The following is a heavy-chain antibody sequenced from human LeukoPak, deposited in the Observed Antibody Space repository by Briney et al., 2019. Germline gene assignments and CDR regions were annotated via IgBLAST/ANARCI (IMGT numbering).Heavy chain of an antibody. J-gene: IGHJ4*02. CDR1: GFTFSGFW. CDR2: MNTDGSRI. D-gene: IGHD3-9*01. Sequence: GGSLRLTCEASGFTFSGFWMHWVRQPPGKGLAWVSRMNTDGSRIDYADPVKGRFTISRDNAKNTVYLQMNSLRAEDTAVYYCARDLTGNAFDYWGRGTLVTVSS. CDR3: ARDLTGNAFDY. V-gene: IGHV3-74*01.